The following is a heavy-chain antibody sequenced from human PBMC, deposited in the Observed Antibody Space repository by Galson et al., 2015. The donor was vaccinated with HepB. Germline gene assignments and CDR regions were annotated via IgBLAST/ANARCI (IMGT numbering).Heavy chain of an antibody. CDR3: ARGDPIVGALEDY. CDR2: IYYSGST. Sequence: ETLSLTCTVSGGSISSSSYYWGWIRQPPGKGLEWIGSIYYSGSTYYNPSLKSRVTISVDTSKNQFSLKLSSVTAADTAVYYCARGDPIVGALEDYWGQGTLVTVSS. CDR1: GGSISSSSYY. D-gene: IGHD1-26*01. J-gene: IGHJ4*02. V-gene: IGHV4-39*01.